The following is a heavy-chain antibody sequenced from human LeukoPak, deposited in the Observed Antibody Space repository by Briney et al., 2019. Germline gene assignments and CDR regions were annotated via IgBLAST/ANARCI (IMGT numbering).Heavy chain of an antibody. V-gene: IGHV1-2*06. CDR1: GYTFTGYY. Sequence: ASVKVSCKAAGYTFTGYYMFWVRQAPGQGLEWMGRINPNSGGTNYAQKFQGRVTMTRDTSISTAYMELSSLRSEDTAVYYCAKSRFGELSPYYYYYYYMDVWGKGTTVTVSS. J-gene: IGHJ6*03. CDR3: AKSRFGELSPYYYYYYYMDV. D-gene: IGHD3-10*01. CDR2: INPNSGGT.